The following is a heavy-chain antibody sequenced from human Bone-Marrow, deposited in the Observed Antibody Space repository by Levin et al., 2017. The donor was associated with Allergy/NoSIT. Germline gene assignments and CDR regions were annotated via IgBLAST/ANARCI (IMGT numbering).Heavy chain of an antibody. CDR3: ARGHFPYYDYGMDV. Sequence: AASVKVSCKASGYTFTTYGLTWVRQAPGQGLEWMGWVSAYSGNTNYALNLQDRVTMTTDTATNTAYMELTSLRSDDTAIYYCARGHFPYYDYGMDVWGQGTTVVVSS. J-gene: IGHJ6*02. CDR1: GYTFTTYG. CDR2: VSAYSGNT. V-gene: IGHV1-18*01.